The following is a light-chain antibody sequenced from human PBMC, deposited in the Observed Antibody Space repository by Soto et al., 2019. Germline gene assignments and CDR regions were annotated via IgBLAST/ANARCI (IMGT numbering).Light chain of an antibody. CDR1: QSVSSN. CDR2: GAS. CDR3: QQYNNWPRT. V-gene: IGKV3-15*01. Sequence: EIVLTQSPATLSVSPGERATLSCRASQSVSSNLAWYQQKPGQAPRLLIYGASTRATGIPARFSGSGSGTEFTLTINSLQSEDFAVYDGQQYNNWPRTFGQGTKVEIK. J-gene: IGKJ1*01.